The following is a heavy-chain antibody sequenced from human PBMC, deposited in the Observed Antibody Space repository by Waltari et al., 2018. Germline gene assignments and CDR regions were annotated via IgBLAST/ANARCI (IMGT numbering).Heavy chain of an antibody. CDR1: GFTFTSSA. Sequence: QMQLVQSGPEVKKPGTSVKVSCKASGFTFTSSAVQWVRQARGQRLEWIGWIVVGSGNTNYARKVQERVTITRDMSTSTAYMELSSLRSEDTAVYYCAAGYGSGSSEFDPWGQGTLVTVSS. J-gene: IGHJ5*02. V-gene: IGHV1-58*01. D-gene: IGHD3-10*01. CDR3: AAGYGSGSSEFDP. CDR2: IVVGSGNT.